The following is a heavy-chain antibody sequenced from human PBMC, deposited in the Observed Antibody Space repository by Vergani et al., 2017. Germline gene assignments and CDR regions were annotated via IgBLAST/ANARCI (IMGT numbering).Heavy chain of an antibody. J-gene: IGHJ6*03. CDR1: GGSISSGGYS. CDR2: IYHSGST. Sequence: QLQLQESGSGLVKPSQTLSLTCAVSGGSISSGGYSWSWIRQPPGKGLEWIGFIYHSGSTYYNPSLKSRVTISVDRSKNQFSLKLSSVTAADTAVYYCASLRDYYYMDVWGKGTTVTVSS. CDR3: ASLRDYYYMDV. D-gene: IGHD4-17*01. V-gene: IGHV4-30-2*01.